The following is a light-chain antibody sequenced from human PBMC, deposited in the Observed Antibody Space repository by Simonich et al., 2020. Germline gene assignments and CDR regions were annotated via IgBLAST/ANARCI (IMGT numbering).Light chain of an antibody. J-gene: IGLJ2*01. V-gene: IGLV6-57*03. CDR1: SGSIASNY. Sequence: NFMLTQPHSVSESPGKTVTISCTRSSGSIASNYVQWYQQRPGSAPTTVIYEDNQRPSGVPDRVSGSIDSSSNSASLTSSGLKTEDEADYYCQSYDSSNHRGVFGGGTKLTVL. CDR3: QSYDSSNHRGV. CDR2: EDN.